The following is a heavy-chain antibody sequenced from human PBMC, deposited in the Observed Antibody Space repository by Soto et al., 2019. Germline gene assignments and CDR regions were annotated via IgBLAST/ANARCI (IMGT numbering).Heavy chain of an antibody. J-gene: IGHJ6*03. CDR2: IYYSGST. Sequence: SETLSLTCTVSGGSISSSSYYWGWIRQPPGKGLEWIGSIYYSGSTYYNPSLKSRVTISVDTSKNQFSLKLSSVTAADTAVYYCARRVGIAAAGTGYYYYYMDVWGKGTTVTVSS. V-gene: IGHV4-39*01. CDR3: ARRVGIAAAGTGYYYYYMDV. CDR1: GGSISSSSYY. D-gene: IGHD6-13*01.